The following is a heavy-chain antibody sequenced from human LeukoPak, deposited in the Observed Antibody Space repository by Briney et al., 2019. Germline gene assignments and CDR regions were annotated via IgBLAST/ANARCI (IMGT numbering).Heavy chain of an antibody. CDR2: IYSTGST. CDR1: GGSISSYY. D-gene: IGHD6-13*01. V-gene: IGHV4-4*07. Sequence: SETLSLTCTVSGGSISSYYWSWIRQPAGKGLEWMGRIYSTGSTNYNPSLKSRVTMSVDTSKTHFSLRLRSVPAADTAVYYCARQIASAGTAGFDFWGQGALVTVP. CDR3: ARQIASAGTAGFDF. J-gene: IGHJ4*02.